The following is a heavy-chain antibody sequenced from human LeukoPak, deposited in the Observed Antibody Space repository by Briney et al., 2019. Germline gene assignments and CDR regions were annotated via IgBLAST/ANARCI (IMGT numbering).Heavy chain of an antibody. CDR1: GGTFSSYG. D-gene: IGHD1-26*01. V-gene: IGHV1-69*05. Sequence: EASVKLSCKASGGTFSSYGISWVRQAPGQVLEWMGGNIPIFGTANYAQKFQGRVTITTDESTSRAYMELSSLRSEDTAVYYCARLTYSGSYAAFDPWGQGTLVTVSS. CDR2: NIPIFGTA. J-gene: IGHJ5*02. CDR3: ARLTYSGSYAAFDP.